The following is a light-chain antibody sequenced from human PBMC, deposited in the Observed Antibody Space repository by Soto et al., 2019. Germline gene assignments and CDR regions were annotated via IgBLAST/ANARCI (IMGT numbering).Light chain of an antibody. V-gene: IGKV3-11*01. CDR1: QSVRTY. CDR3: QQSYTVPIT. J-gene: IGKJ3*01. CDR2: DAS. Sequence: EIVLTQSPVTLSLSPGERATLSCRASQSVRTYLAWYQVKPGQAPRLLIYDASRRASGVPARFSGSGSGTDFTLTISCLEPEDFATYYCQQSYTVPITFGPGTTVDIK.